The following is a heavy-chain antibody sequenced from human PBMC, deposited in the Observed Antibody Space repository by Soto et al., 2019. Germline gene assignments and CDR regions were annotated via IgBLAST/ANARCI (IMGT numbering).Heavy chain of an antibody. Sequence: QVQLVQSGAEVKKPGASGKVSCKASGYTFTNYPMHWVRQAPGHRLEWMGWINAGNGNTKFSQKFQGRVTITRDTSASTAYMELSSLRSEDTAVYYCASTITARRGRVYWGQGTLVTVSS. V-gene: IGHV1-3*01. D-gene: IGHD6-6*01. J-gene: IGHJ4*02. CDR3: ASTITARRGRVY. CDR2: INAGNGNT. CDR1: GYTFTNYP.